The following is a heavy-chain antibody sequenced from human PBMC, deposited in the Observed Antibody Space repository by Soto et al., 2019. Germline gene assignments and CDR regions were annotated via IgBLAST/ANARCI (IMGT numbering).Heavy chain of an antibody. D-gene: IGHD2-15*01. CDR1: GGSVSSTNW. J-gene: IGHJ4*02. CDR3: ARGRAVYARWSFDY. CDR2: IYHSGST. Sequence: QLQLQESGPGLVEPSGTLSLTCAVSGGSVSSTNWWSWVRQPPGKGLEWIGEIYHSGSTYYNPSLKSRVTISVDKAKNQFSLRLISVTAADTAVYFCARGRAVYARWSFDYWGQGTLVTVSS. V-gene: IGHV4-4*02.